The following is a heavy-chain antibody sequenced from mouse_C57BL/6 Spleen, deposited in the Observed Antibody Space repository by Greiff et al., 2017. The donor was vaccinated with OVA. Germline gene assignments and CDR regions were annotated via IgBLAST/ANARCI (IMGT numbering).Heavy chain of an antibody. Sequence: QVTLKESGPGILQSSQTLSLTCSFSGFSLSTSGMGVSWIRQPSGKGLEWLAHIYWDDDKRYNPSLKSRLTISKDTSRNQVFLKSTSVDTADTATYYCARRYGYYAMDYWGQGTSVTVSS. CDR2: IYWDDDK. CDR1: GFSLSTSGMG. J-gene: IGHJ4*01. D-gene: IGHD1-1*02. V-gene: IGHV8-12*01. CDR3: ARRYGYYAMDY.